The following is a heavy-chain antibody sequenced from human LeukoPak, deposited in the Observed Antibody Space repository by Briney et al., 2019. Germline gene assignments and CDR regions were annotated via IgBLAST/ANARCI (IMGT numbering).Heavy chain of an antibody. D-gene: IGHD6-19*01. Sequence: PSETLSLTCTVSGGSISSYYWSWIRQPPGKGLEWIGYIYYSGSTNYNPSLKSRVTISVDTSKNQFSLKLSSVTAADTAVYYRARSVADPTFDYWGQGTLVTVSS. CDR3: ARSVADPTFDY. V-gene: IGHV4-59*01. J-gene: IGHJ4*02. CDR1: GGSISSYY. CDR2: IYYSGST.